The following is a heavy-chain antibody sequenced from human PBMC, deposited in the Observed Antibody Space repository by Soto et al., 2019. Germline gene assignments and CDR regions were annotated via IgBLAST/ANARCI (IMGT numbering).Heavy chain of an antibody. CDR1: GDTFSSYA. Sequence: SVKVSCKASGDTFSSYAISWVRQAPGQGLEWMGGIIPIFGTANYAQKFQGRVTITADESTSTAYMELSSLRSEDTAVYYCASACVVVPVGIITSSYSYYGMDVWGQGTTVTVSS. V-gene: IGHV1-69*13. J-gene: IGHJ6*02. D-gene: IGHD2-2*02. CDR2: IIPIFGTA. CDR3: ASACVVVPVGIITSSYSYYGMDV.